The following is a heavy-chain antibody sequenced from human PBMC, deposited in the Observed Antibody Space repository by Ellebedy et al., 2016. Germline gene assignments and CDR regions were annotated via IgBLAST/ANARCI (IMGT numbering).Heavy chain of an antibody. D-gene: IGHD5-18*01. CDR2: INSDGNNT. J-gene: IGHJ4*02. CDR3: ARVKGYSYGLYYFDY. V-gene: IGHV3-74*01. Sequence: GESLKISCEASGFTFSTYWMHWVRQAPGKGLVWVSRINSDGNNTNYADSVKGRFTISRDNAKNTLYLQMSSLRAEDTSVYYCARVKGYSYGLYYFDYWGQGTLVTVSS. CDR1: GFTFSTYW.